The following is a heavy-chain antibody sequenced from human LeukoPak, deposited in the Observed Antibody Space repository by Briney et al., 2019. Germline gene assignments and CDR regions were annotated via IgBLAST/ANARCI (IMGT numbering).Heavy chain of an antibody. Sequence: PGGSLRLSCAASGFTFSSYWMSWARHAPGKGLEWVANIKQDGSEKYYVDSVKGRFTISRDNAKNSLYLQMNSLRAEDTAVYYCARVDGDYSDAFDIWGQGTMVTVSS. V-gene: IGHV3-7*01. J-gene: IGHJ3*02. D-gene: IGHD4-17*01. CDR1: GFTFSSYW. CDR3: ARVDGDYSDAFDI. CDR2: IKQDGSEK.